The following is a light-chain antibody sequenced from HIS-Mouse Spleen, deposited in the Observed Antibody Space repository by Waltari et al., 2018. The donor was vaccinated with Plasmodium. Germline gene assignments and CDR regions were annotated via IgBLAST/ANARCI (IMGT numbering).Light chain of an antibody. V-gene: IGKV4-1*01. Sequence: DIVMTQSPAPLAVSLGERATINCKSRQSVLYSSNNKNYLAWYQQKPGQPPKLLIYWASTRESGVPDRFSGSGSGTDFTLTISSLQAEDVAVYYCQQYYSTPLTFGGGTKVEIK. CDR2: WAS. CDR1: QSVLYSSNNKNY. J-gene: IGKJ4*01. CDR3: QQYYSTPLT.